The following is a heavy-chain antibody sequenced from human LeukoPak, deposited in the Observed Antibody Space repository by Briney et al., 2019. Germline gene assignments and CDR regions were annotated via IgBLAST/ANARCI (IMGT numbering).Heavy chain of an antibody. CDR1: GYTFTGYY. V-gene: IGHV1-2*02. CDR2: INPNSGGT. D-gene: IGHD2-8*01. J-gene: IGHJ6*03. Sequence: PVASLKVSCKASGYTFTGYYMHWVRQAPGQGLEWMGWINPNSGGTNYAQKFQGRVTMTRDTSITTAYMEMSRLRSDDTAVYYCARTYCKNGVCSRGYYYYYMDVCGKGTTVTVSS. CDR3: ARTYCKNGVCSRGYYYYYMDV.